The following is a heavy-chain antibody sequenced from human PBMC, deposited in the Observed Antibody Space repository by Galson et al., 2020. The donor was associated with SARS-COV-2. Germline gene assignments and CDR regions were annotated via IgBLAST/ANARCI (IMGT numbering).Heavy chain of an antibody. CDR1: GFGFSNYE. V-gene: IGHV3-48*03. Sequence: TGGSLRLSCAGSGFGFSNYEMNWVRQAPGKGLEWVSYISSAVGTTDYADSVKGRFTISRDNAKKSLYLQMNSLRAEDTALYYCVRDFDINVPGRGGFDYWGQGTLVTVSS. J-gene: IGHJ4*02. D-gene: IGHD6-19*01. CDR3: VRDFDINVPGRGGFDY. CDR2: ISSAVGTT.